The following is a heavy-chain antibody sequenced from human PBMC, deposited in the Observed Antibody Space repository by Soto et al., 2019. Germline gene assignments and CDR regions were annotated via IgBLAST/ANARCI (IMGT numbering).Heavy chain of an antibody. CDR3: ARDMGFGLSDY. CDR2: INAGNGNT. Sequence: QVQLVQSGAEVKKPGASVKVSCKASGYTFTSYAIYWVRQAPGQRLEWMGWINAGNGNTKYSQKFQGRVTITRDTSASTAYMEVSSLRSEDTAVYYCARDMGFGLSDYWGQGTLVTVSS. CDR1: GYTFTSYA. J-gene: IGHJ4*02. V-gene: IGHV1-3*01. D-gene: IGHD3-10*01.